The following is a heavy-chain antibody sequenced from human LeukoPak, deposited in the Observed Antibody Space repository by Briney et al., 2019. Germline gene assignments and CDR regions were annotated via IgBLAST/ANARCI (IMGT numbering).Heavy chain of an antibody. Sequence: SETLSLTCTVSGGSISSYYWSWIRPPPGKGLEWIGYIYYSGSTNYNPSLKSRVTISVDTSKNQFSLKLSSVTAADTAVYYCARHSGAGTGFVYWGQGTLVTVSS. D-gene: IGHD6-19*01. CDR3: ARHSGAGTGFVY. CDR1: GGSISSYY. V-gene: IGHV4-59*08. CDR2: IYYSGST. J-gene: IGHJ4*02.